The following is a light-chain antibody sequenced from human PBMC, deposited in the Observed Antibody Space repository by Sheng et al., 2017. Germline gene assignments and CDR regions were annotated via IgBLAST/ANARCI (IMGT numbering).Light chain of an antibody. Sequence: DIVMTQSPLSLPVTPGEPASISCRSSQSLLHSNGYNCLDWYLQKPGQSPQLLIYLGSNRASGVPDRFSGSGSGTDFTLKISRVEAEDVGIYYCMQALQTPRTFGQGTKVE. CDR1: QSLLHSNGYNC. CDR3: MQALQTPRT. CDR2: LGS. J-gene: IGKJ1*01. V-gene: IGKV2-28*01.